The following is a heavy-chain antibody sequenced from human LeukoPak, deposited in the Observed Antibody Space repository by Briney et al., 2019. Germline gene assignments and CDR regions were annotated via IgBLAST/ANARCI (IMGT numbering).Heavy chain of an antibody. J-gene: IGHJ4*02. CDR1: GFTFSSYG. Sequence: GGSLRLSCAASGFTFSSYGMHWVRQAPGKGLEWVAVISYDGSNKYYADSVKGRFTMSRDNSKNTLYLQMNSLRAEDTAVYSCARDLDYWGQGTLVTVSS. CDR3: ARDLDY. CDR2: ISYDGSNK. V-gene: IGHV3-30*03.